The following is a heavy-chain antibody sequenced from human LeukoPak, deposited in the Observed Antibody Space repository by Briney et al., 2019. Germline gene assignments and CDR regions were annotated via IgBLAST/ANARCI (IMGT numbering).Heavy chain of an antibody. D-gene: IGHD4-17*01. J-gene: IGHJ6*03. V-gene: IGHV1-46*01. CDR3: AKVGPMTSVTRVFRSRTYYYYYMDV. CDR2: INPSGGST. CDR1: GYTFTSYY. Sequence: ASVKVSCKASGYTFTSYYMHWVRQAPGQGLEWMGIINPSGGSTSYAQKFQGRVTMTRDMSTSTVYMELSSLRSEDTAVYYCAKVGPMTSVTRVFRSRTYYYYYMDVWGKGTTVTVSS.